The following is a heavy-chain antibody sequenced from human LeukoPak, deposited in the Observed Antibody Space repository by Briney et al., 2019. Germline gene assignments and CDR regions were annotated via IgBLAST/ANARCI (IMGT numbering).Heavy chain of an antibody. CDR3: VKDWRDESNCGGDCLQY. J-gene: IGHJ4*02. V-gene: IGHV3-23*01. Sequence: GVSLRLSCVASGFTFSAYSMTWVRQAPGKGLDWVSSISVSGGGTYYADSVRGRFTISRDNSKNTLYLHMNGLRAEDTAVYYCVKDWRDESNCGGDCLQYWGQGTLVTVSS. CDR1: GFTFSAYS. D-gene: IGHD2-21*02. CDR2: ISVSGGGT.